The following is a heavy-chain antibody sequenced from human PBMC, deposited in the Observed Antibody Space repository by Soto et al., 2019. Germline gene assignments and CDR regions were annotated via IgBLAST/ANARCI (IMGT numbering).Heavy chain of an antibody. CDR3: ARLRSGVVTSNYYSYMDV. J-gene: IGHJ6*03. D-gene: IGHD3-3*01. V-gene: IGHV4-59*08. Sequence: PSETLSLTCTVSGGSISSYYWSWIRQPPGKGLEWIGYIYYSGSTNYNPSLKSRVTISVDTSKNQFSLKLSSVTAADTAVYYCARLRSGVVTSNYYSYMDVWGKGTTVTVSS. CDR2: IYYSGST. CDR1: GGSISSYY.